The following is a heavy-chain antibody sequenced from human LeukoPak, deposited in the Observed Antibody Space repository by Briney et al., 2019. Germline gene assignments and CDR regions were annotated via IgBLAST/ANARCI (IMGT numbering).Heavy chain of an antibody. CDR1: GGSISSGGYY. CDR3: AREYQGGYSGYELYNWFDP. V-gene: IGHV4-31*03. Sequence: PSETLSLTCTVSGGSISSGGYYWSWIRQHPGKGLEWIGYTYYSGSTYYNPSLKRRVIISLDTSKNQFSLKLRSMTAADTAVYYCAREYQGGYSGYELYNWFDPWGQGTLVTVSS. J-gene: IGHJ5*02. D-gene: IGHD5-12*01. CDR2: TYYSGST.